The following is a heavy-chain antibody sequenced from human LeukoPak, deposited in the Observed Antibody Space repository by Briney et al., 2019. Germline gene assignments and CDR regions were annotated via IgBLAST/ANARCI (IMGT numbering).Heavy chain of an antibody. CDR1: GGSISSSSYY. CDR3: ARDGGFRYFDY. CDR2: IYYSGST. Sequence: SETLSLTCTVSGGSISSSSYYWGWIRQPPGKGLEWIGSIYYSGSTYYNPSLKSRVTISVDTSKNQFSLKLSSVTAADTAVYYCARDGGFRYFDYWGQGTLVTVSS. D-gene: IGHD3-16*01. V-gene: IGHV4-39*07. J-gene: IGHJ4*02.